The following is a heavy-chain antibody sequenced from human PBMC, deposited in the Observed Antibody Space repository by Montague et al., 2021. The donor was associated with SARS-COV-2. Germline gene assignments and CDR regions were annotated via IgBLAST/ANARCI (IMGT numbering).Heavy chain of an antibody. J-gene: IGHJ5*02. CDR3: ARHYASETYPLDL. D-gene: IGHD3-16*01. CDR1: GVSISEFG. V-gene: IGHV4-4*08. CDR2: IFTKAGT. Sequence: SETLSLTCAVSGVSISEFGWSWVRQSPTKGLEWVAFIFTKAGTSYSPSLESRLTVSLDTSKNQVSLNLTSVTAADTAVYYCARHYASETYPLDLWGQGTLVTVSS.